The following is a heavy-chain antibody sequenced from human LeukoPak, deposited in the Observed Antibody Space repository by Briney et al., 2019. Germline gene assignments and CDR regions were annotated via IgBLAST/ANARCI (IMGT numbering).Heavy chain of an antibody. V-gene: IGHV4-61*02. Sequence: SETLSLTCTVSGGSISSGSYYWSWIRQPAGKGLEWIGRIYSSGSTYYNPSLKSRVTISVDTSKNQFSLKLTSVTAADTAVYYCARPSRVGAIGYFQHWGQGTLVTVSS. J-gene: IGHJ1*01. D-gene: IGHD1-26*01. CDR2: IYSSGST. CDR1: GGSISSGSYY. CDR3: ARPSRVGAIGYFQH.